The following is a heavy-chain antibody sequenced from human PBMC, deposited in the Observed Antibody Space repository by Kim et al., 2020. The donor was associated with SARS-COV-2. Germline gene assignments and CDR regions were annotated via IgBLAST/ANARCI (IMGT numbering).Heavy chain of an antibody. J-gene: IGHJ4*02. CDR2: NT. Sequence: NTGYAQKFQGRVTMTRNTSISTAYMELSGLRSEDTAVYYCAGTMVRGVILWGQGTLVTVSS. CDR3: AGTMVRGVIL. V-gene: IGHV1-8*01. D-gene: IGHD3-10*01.